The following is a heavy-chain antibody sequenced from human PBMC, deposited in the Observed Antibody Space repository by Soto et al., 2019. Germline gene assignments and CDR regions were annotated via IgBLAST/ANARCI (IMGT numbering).Heavy chain of an antibody. CDR1: GYTFTSYA. CDR3: ARAQGGSSWYVTFDY. CDR2: INAGNGNT. D-gene: IGHD6-13*01. J-gene: IGHJ4*02. V-gene: IGHV1-3*01. Sequence: GASVKVSCKASGYTFTSYAMHWVRQAPGQRLEWMGWINAGNGNTKYSQKFQGRVTITRDTSASTAYMELSSPRSEDTAVYYCARAQGGSSWYVTFDYWGQGTLVTVSS.